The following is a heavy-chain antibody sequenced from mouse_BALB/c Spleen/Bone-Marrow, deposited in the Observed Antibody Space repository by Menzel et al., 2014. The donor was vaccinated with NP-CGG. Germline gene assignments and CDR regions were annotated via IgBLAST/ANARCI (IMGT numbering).Heavy chain of an antibody. CDR2: IYPFSGSS. V-gene: IGHV1S22*01. CDR1: GYTFTSYW. J-gene: IGHJ4*01. Sequence: KQSGSELVRPGTSVKLSCKASGYTFTSYWMHWVKQRPGQGLEWIGNIYPFSGSSNYDEKFKSKATLTVDTSSSTAYRQLISLTSEDSAVYYCTRSPITTVVAETMDCWGQGTSVTVSS. CDR3: TRSPITTVVAETMDC. D-gene: IGHD1-1*01.